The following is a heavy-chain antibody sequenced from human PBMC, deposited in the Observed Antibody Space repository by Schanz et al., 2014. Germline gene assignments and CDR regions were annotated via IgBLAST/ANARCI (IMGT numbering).Heavy chain of an antibody. V-gene: IGHV3-23*01. CDR1: GFTFSSYA. CDR3: AKSYDTSGYSGFDY. Sequence: EVQLLESGGGLVQPGGSLRLSCAASGFTFSSYAMSWVRQAPGKGLEWVSGISWNSYSLLYADSVQGRFTISRDNAKNSLYLQMNSLRTEDTAVYFCAKSYDTSGYSGFDYWGQGTLVTVSS. D-gene: IGHD3-22*01. J-gene: IGHJ4*02. CDR2: ISWNSYSL.